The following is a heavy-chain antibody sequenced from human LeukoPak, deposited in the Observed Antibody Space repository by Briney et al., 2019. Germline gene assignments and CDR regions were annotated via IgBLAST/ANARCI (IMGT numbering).Heavy chain of an antibody. CDR1: GFTFSSYG. Sequence: PGGSLRLSCAASGFTFSSYGMHWVRRAPGKGLEWVAVISYDGSNKYYADSVKGRFTISRDNSKNTLYLQMNSLRAEDTAVYYCAKDHGGGSGWSFDYWGQGTLVTVSS. V-gene: IGHV3-30*18. D-gene: IGHD6-19*01. CDR2: ISYDGSNK. J-gene: IGHJ4*02. CDR3: AKDHGGGSGWSFDY.